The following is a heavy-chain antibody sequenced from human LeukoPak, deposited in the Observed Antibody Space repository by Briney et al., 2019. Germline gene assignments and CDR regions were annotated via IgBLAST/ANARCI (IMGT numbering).Heavy chain of an antibody. Sequence: ASVKVSCKASVYTFTSYGISWVRQAPGQGLEWMGWISAYNGNTNYAQKLQGRVTMTTDTSTSTAYMELRSLRSDDTAVYYCARAPTYYYDSSGYGPGRFDYRGQGTLVTVSS. CDR3: ARAPTYYYDSSGYGPGRFDY. CDR2: ISAYNGNT. D-gene: IGHD3-22*01. J-gene: IGHJ4*02. V-gene: IGHV1-18*01. CDR1: VYTFTSYG.